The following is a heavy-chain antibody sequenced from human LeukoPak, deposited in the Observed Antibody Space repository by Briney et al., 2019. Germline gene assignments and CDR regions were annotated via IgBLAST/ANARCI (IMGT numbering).Heavy chain of an antibody. Sequence: PSETLSLTCAVSGDSISSGGYSWSWIRQPPGKGLEWIGYIYHSGSTYYNPSLKSRVTISVDRSKNQFSLKLSSVTAADTAVYYCARGNGWSRYYLYYFDYWGQGTLVTVSS. D-gene: IGHD3-3*01. CDR3: ARGNGWSRYYLYYFDY. CDR2: IYHSGST. V-gene: IGHV4-30-2*01. CDR1: GDSISSGGYS. J-gene: IGHJ4*02.